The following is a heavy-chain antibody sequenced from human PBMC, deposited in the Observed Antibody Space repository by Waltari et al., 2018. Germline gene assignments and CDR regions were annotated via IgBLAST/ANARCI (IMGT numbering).Heavy chain of an antibody. CDR3: LRDRRGADLFDY. CDR1: VFSFSSYW. J-gene: IGHJ4*02. Sequence: EVQMVESGGTLVQPGGSLRLSCEPSVFSFSSYWMTWCRQVPGKGLEWVANINQDGSERNYVDSGKGRFTISRDNAKNSLYLQMNSLRAEDTAVYYCLRDRRGADLFDYWGQGTLVTVSS. CDR2: INQDGSER. D-gene: IGHD3-10*01. V-gene: IGHV3-7*03.